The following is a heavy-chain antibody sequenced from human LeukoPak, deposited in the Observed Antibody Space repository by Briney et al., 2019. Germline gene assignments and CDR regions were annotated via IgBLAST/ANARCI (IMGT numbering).Heavy chain of an antibody. J-gene: IGHJ6*04. Sequence: GGSLRLSCAASGFTFSSYWMSWVHQAPGKGLEWVANIKQDGSEKYYVDSVKGRFTISRDNAKNSLYLQMNSLRAEDTAVYYCARDQGTSYCSMDVWGKGTTVTVSS. D-gene: IGHD2-2*01. CDR3: ARDQGTSYCSMDV. V-gene: IGHV3-7*03. CDR1: GFTFSSYW. CDR2: IKQDGSEK.